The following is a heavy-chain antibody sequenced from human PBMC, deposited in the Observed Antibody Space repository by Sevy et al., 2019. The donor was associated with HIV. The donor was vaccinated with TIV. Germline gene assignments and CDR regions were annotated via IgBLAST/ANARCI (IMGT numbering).Heavy chain of an antibody. V-gene: IGHV1-2*02. J-gene: IGHJ4*02. CDR1: GHTFTDYF. CDR2: INPNSGAP. Sequence: ASVKVSCKASGHTFTDYFIHWVRQAPGQGLEWMGWINPNSGAPKYAQKFEGRVTMTRDTVITTAYMELSRLRSDDTAVYYCASPGGYRYGSLLDYWGQGTLVTVSS. CDR3: ASPGGYRYGSLLDY. D-gene: IGHD5-18*01.